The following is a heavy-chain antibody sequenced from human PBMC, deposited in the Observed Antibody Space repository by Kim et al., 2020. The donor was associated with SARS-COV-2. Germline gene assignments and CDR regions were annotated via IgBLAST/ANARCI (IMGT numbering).Heavy chain of an antibody. D-gene: IGHD5-12*01. Sequence: NPSLKGRVTISVDTAKNQFSLKLSSVTAADTAVYYCALRTGYNYRRAFDIWGQGTMVTVSS. V-gene: IGHV4-34*01. J-gene: IGHJ3*02. CDR3: ALRTGYNYRRAFDI.